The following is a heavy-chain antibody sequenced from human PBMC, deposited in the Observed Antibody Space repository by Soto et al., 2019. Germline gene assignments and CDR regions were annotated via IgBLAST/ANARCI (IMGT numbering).Heavy chain of an antibody. D-gene: IGHD4-17*01. V-gene: IGHV3-20*01. CDR2: INWNGGST. J-gene: IGHJ6*03. Sequence: GGSLRLSCAASGFTFDDYGMSWVRQAPGKGLEWVSGINWNGGSTGYADSVKGRFTISRDNAKNSLYLQVNSLRAEDTALYHCARANGDYVLFYYYYMDVWGKGTTVTVSS. CDR3: ARANGDYVLFYYYYMDV. CDR1: GFTFDDYG.